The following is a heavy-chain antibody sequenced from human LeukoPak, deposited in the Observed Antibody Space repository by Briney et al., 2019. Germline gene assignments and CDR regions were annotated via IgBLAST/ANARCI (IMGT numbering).Heavy chain of an antibody. V-gene: IGHV3-30*03. CDR1: GFTFSSYG. J-gene: IGHJ4*02. CDR3: ATYRRGYYDSSDYYYFDY. Sequence: GGSLRLSCAASGFTFSSYGMHWVRQAPGKGLEWVAVISYDGSNKYYADSVKGRFTISRDNSKNTLYLQMNSLRAEDTAVYYCATYRRGYYDSSDYYYFDYWGQGTLVTVSS. CDR2: ISYDGSNK. D-gene: IGHD3-22*01.